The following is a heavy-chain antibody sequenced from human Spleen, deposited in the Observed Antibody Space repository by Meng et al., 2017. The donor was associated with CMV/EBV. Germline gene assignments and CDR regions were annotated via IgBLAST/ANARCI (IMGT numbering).Heavy chain of an antibody. D-gene: IGHD6-19*01. CDR3: AKVDGSGWRQYYFDY. V-gene: IGHV3-23*03. Sequence: SGFTFSSYSMNWVRQAPGKGLEWVSVIYSGGSSTYYADSVKGRFTISRDNSKNTLYLQMNSLRAEDTAVYYCAKVDGSGWRQYYFDYWGQGTLVTVSS. CDR1: GFTFSSYS. CDR2: IYSGGSST. J-gene: IGHJ4*02.